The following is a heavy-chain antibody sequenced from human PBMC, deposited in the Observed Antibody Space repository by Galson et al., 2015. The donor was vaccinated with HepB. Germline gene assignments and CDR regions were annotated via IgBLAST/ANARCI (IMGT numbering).Heavy chain of an antibody. CDR2: IAYDGDQK. V-gene: IGHV3-30*04. CDR1: GFTFRTHA. J-gene: IGHJ4*02. D-gene: IGHD6-6*01. Sequence: SLRLSCAVSGFTFRTHAMHWVRQAPGKGLEWVAGIAYDGDQKNYADSVRGRFTISRDNSKNTLWLQMNSLRPDDTAVYYCAREVQPVGDFDYWGQGTLVTVSS. CDR3: AREVQPVGDFDY.